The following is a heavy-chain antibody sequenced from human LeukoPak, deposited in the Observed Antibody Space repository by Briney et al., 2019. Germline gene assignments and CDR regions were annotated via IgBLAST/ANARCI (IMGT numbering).Heavy chain of an antibody. CDR3: ASSSGSTLGWFDP. V-gene: IGHV3-23*01. J-gene: IGHJ5*02. D-gene: IGHD3-22*01. CDR1: GFTFSSYA. Sequence: PGGSLRLSCAASGFTFSSYAMSWVRQAPGKGPEWVSAISGSGGSTYYADSVKGRFTISRDNSKNTLYLQMNSLRAEDTAVYYCASSSGSTLGWFDPWGQGTLVTVSS. CDR2: ISGSGGST.